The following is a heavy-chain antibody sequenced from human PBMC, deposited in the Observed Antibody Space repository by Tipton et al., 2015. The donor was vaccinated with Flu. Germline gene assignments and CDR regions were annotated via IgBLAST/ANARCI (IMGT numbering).Heavy chain of an antibody. D-gene: IGHD4-17*01. Sequence: QLVQSGAEVKKPGESLKISCKGSGYSFTSYWIGWVRQMPGKGLEWMGIIYPGDSDTRYSPSFQGQVTISADKSISTAYLQWSSLKASDAAMYYCARDMTTVTTGIGGDFDIWGQGTMVTVSS. CDR3: ARDMTTVTTGIGGDFDI. CDR2: IYPGDSDT. CDR1: GYSFTSYW. V-gene: IGHV5-51*03. J-gene: IGHJ3*02.